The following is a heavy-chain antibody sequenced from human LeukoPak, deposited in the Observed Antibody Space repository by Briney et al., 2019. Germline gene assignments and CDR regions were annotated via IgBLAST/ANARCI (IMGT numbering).Heavy chain of an antibody. J-gene: IGHJ4*02. CDR2: ISSSSSYI. CDR1: GFTFSSYS. CDR3: ARERSPPNYYDSSGPLDY. D-gene: IGHD3-22*01. Sequence: GGSLRLSCAAPGFTFSSYSMNWVRQAPGKGLEWVSSISSSSSYIYYADSVKGRFTISRDNAKNSLYLQMNSLRAEDTAVYYCARERSPPNYYDSSGPLDYWGQGTLVTVSS. V-gene: IGHV3-21*01.